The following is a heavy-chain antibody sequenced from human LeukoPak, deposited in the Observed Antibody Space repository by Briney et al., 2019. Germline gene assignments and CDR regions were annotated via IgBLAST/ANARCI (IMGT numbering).Heavy chain of an antibody. D-gene: IGHD3-9*01. CDR1: GFTFSSYA. CDR3: AKSGNYDILTGYDY. J-gene: IGHJ4*02. Sequence: PGGSLRLSCAASGFTFSSYAMSWVRQAPGKGLEWVSAISGIGGSTYYADSVKGRFTISRDNSKNALYLQMNSLRAEDTAVYFCAKSGNYDILTGYDYWGQGTLVTVSS. CDR2: ISGIGGST. V-gene: IGHV3-23*01.